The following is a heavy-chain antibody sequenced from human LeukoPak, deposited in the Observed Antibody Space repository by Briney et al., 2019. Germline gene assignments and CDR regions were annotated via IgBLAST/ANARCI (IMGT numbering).Heavy chain of an antibody. V-gene: IGHV6-1*01. CDR1: GDSVSSNSVG. Sequence: SQTLSLTCAISGDSVSSNSVGWNWIRQSPSRGLEWLGKTYYRSKWYNDYAVSVKSRITINPDTSKNHFSLQLNSVTPEDTALYYCARSKDNCCDSWGQGTLVTVSS. CDR2: TYYRSKWYN. CDR3: ARSKDNCCDS. J-gene: IGHJ5*01.